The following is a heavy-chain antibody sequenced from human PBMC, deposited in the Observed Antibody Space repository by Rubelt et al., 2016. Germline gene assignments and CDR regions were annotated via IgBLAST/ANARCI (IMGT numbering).Heavy chain of an antibody. J-gene: IGHJ4*02. Sequence: QEQLKQWGAGLLEASETLSLTCAVYGGPFSGYYWSWIRQPPGKGLEWIGEISHAGSTNYDPSLGGRVTISVDTSKNQFSLILDSLTAADTAGYDCASSGWHSMRDYRGQGTLVTVSS. V-gene: IGHV4-34*01. CDR1: GGPFSGYY. D-gene: IGHD6-19*01. CDR3: ASSGWHSMRDY. CDR2: ISHAGST.